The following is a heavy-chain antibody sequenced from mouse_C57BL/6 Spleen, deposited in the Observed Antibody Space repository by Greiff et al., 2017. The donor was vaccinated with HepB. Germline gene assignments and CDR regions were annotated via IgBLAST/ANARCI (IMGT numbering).Heavy chain of an antibody. D-gene: IGHD2-5*01. J-gene: IGHJ1*03. Sequence: QVQLQQSGPELVKPGASVKISCKASGYAFSSSWMNWVKQRPGKGLEWIGRIYPGDGDTNYNEKFKGKATLTADKSSSTAYMQLSSLTSEDSAVYFCARPRYSNYWYFDVWGTGTTVTVSS. CDR3: ARPRYSNYWYFDV. V-gene: IGHV1-82*01. CDR1: GYAFSSSW. CDR2: IYPGDGDT.